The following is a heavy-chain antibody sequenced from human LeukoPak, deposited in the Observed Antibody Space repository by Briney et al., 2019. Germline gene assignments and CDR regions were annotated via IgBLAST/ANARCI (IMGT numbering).Heavy chain of an antibody. CDR2: IIPIFGIA. V-gene: IGHV1-69*04. J-gene: IGHJ4*02. D-gene: IGHD3-22*01. CDR1: GGTFSSYA. Sequence: SVKVSCKASGGTFSSYAISWVRQAPGQGLEWMGRIIPIFGIANYAQKFQGRVTITADKSTSTAYMELSSLRSEDTAVYYCAREADRRGYYYDSSGYYLDYWGREPWSPSPQ. CDR3: AREADRRGYYYDSSGYYLDY.